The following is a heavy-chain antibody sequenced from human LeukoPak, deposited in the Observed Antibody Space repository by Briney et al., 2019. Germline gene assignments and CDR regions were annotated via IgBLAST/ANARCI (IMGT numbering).Heavy chain of an antibody. D-gene: IGHD1-26*01. CDR1: GGSISSSSYY. Sequence: PSETLSLTCTVSGGSISSSSYYWGWIRQPPGKGLEWIGTIFYTGSTYYSPSLESRVTMSVDTSKNQFSLKLSSVTAADTAVYYCARSRGYSGSSLNWGQGTLVTVSS. J-gene: IGHJ4*02. CDR2: IFYTGST. V-gene: IGHV4-39*07. CDR3: ARSRGYSGSSLN.